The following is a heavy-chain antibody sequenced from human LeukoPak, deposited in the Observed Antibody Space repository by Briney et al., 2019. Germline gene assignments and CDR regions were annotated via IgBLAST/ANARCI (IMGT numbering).Heavy chain of an antibody. J-gene: IGHJ3*02. CDR1: GGTFSSYA. CDR2: IIPIFGTA. Sequence: VASVKVSFKASGGTFSSYAISWVRQAPGQGLEWMGGIIPIFGTANYAQKFQGRVTITADESTSTAYMELSSLRSEDTAVYYCAFMITFGGVIVMVHDAFDIWGQGTMVTVSS. CDR3: AFMITFGGVIVMVHDAFDI. D-gene: IGHD3-16*02. V-gene: IGHV1-69*13.